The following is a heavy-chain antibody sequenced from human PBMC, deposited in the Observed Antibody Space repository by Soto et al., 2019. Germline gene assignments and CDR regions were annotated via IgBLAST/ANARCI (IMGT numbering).Heavy chain of an antibody. D-gene: IGHD3-16*01. J-gene: IGHJ4*02. CDR2: ISGSGNTI. CDR1: GFTFRSYE. V-gene: IGHV3-48*03. Sequence: PGGSLRLSCAASGFTFRSYEMIWGRQAPGKGLEWVSYISGSGNTIYQADSVKGRFTISRDNAKNSLYLQMNYLRAEDTAVYYCATYTWGSSIDYWGQGTLVTVSS. CDR3: ATYTWGSSIDY.